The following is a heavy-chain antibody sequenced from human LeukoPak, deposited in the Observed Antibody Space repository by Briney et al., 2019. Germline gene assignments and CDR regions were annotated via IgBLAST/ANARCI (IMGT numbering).Heavy chain of an antibody. D-gene: IGHD1-26*01. CDR2: IVPMFGST. Sequence: GASVTVSCKPSVDTSTNYGISWVRQAPGQGLEWMGGIVPMFGSTEYAQKFQGRVKISADDSTSTVYMELSSLTSEDTAVYYCAREAGSYPTPAIYYFEYWGQGSLVTVSS. V-gene: IGHV1-69*13. J-gene: IGHJ4*02. CDR1: VDTSTNYG. CDR3: AREAGSYPTPAIYYFEY.